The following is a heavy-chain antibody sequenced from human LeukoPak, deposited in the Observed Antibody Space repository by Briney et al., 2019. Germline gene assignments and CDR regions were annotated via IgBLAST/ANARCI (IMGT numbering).Heavy chain of an antibody. Sequence: GGSLRLSCTVSGFTFNSYAMSWVRQAPGKGLEWVSSISGSGDSTYYADSVKGRFTIYRDNSKNTLYLQMNSLRAEDTAVYYCAKTAGIAAAADFDYWGQGTLVTVSS. D-gene: IGHD6-13*01. CDR1: GFTFNSYA. CDR2: ISGSGDST. J-gene: IGHJ4*02. CDR3: AKTAGIAAAADFDY. V-gene: IGHV3-23*01.